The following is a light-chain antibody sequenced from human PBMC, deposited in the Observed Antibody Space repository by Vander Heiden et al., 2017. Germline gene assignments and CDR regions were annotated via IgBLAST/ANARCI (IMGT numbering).Light chain of an antibody. Sequence: DIQMTQSPSSLSASVGDRVTITCRASQSISSYLNWYQQKPGKAPKLLIYAASSLQSRVPSRFSRSGSRTDFTLTISRLQPEDFATYYCQQSDSTPFTFGHGTKVDIK. CDR2: AAS. J-gene: IGKJ3*01. V-gene: IGKV1-39*01. CDR1: QSISSY. CDR3: QQSDSTPFT.